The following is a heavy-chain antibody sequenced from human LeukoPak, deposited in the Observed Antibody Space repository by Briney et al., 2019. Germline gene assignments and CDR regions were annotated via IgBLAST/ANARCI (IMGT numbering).Heavy chain of an antibody. CDR1: GFTFSSYT. CDR2: ISSSNYI. Sequence: KPGGSLRLSCAASGFTFSSYTMNWVRQAPGKGLEWVSSISSSNYIYYADSVKGRFTISRDSAKNSLYLQMNSLRAEDTAVYYCARDREGDYIWGSYRPDWFDPWGQGTLVTVSS. J-gene: IGHJ5*02. D-gene: IGHD3-16*02. V-gene: IGHV3-21*01. CDR3: ARDREGDYIWGSYRPDWFDP.